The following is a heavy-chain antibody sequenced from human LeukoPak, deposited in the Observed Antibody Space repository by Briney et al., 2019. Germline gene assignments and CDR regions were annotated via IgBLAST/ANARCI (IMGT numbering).Heavy chain of an antibody. Sequence: ASVKDSRMPPGYTFTSYYTHSVRQTPGQGLERMGLIYPSGGTTSYLQTFQGRVPIPRDISMSPVYMELSSLRPEARAVYHFARATLSITMLRVVISVAVRDGKSDFFDYWGQGALLTVSS. CDR2: IYPSGGTT. CDR1: GYTFTSYY. J-gene: IGHJ4*02. V-gene: IGHV1-46*01. D-gene: IGHD3-3*01. CDR3: ARATLSITMLRVVISVAVRDGKSDFFDY.